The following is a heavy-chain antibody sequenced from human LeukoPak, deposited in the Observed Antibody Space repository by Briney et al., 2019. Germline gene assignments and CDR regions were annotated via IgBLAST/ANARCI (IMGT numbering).Heavy chain of an antibody. Sequence: ASVKVSCKASGYTFTSYGISWVRQAPGQGLEWMGWISAYNGNTNYAQKLQGRVTMTTDTSTSTAYMELRSLRSDDTAVYYCARESYYGSGSYSFLRYYYYHGMDVWGQGTTVTVSS. CDR1: GYTFTSYG. CDR3: ARESYYGSGSYSFLRYYYYHGMDV. CDR2: ISAYNGNT. V-gene: IGHV1-18*01. D-gene: IGHD3-10*01. J-gene: IGHJ6*02.